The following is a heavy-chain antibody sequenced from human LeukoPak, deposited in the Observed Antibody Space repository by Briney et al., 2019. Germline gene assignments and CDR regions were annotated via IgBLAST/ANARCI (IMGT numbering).Heavy chain of an antibody. CDR3: ARDRVPYYDFWSGYTWFDP. Sequence: ASVKVACKASGYIFTTYYMHWVRQAPGQGLEWMGLINPSANAARSAPKFQGRITMTRDMSTSTVYMELSSLRSEDTAVYYCARDRVPYYDFWSGYTWFDPWGQGTLVTVSS. CDR1: GYIFTTYY. J-gene: IGHJ5*02. CDR2: INPSANAA. D-gene: IGHD3-3*01. V-gene: IGHV1-46*01.